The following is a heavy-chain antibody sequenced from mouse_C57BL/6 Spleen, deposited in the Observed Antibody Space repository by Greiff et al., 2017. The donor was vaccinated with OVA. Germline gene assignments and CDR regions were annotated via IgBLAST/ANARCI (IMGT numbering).Heavy chain of an antibody. J-gene: IGHJ2*01. Sequence: VQLQQPGAELVKPGASVKLSCKASGYTFTSYWMPWVKQRPGRGLEWIGRIDTNSGGTKYNEKFKSKTTLTVDKPSSTAYMQLSSLTSEDSTVYCCAREDSNGDYFDYWGQGTTLTVSS. CDR3: AREDSNGDYFDY. CDR2: IDTNSGGT. V-gene: IGHV1-72*01. D-gene: IGHD2-5*01. CDR1: GYTFTSYW.